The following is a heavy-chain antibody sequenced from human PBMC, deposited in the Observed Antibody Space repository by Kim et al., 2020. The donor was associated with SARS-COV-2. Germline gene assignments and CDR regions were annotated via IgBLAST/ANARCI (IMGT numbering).Heavy chain of an antibody. CDR3: TRHAPGEGDFDY. V-gene: IGHV3-73*01. Sequence: GGSLRLSCAATGFTFSGSTMHWVRQASGKGLEWVGRIRSKAKSYATAYAASVKGRFTISRDDSKNTAYLQMNSLKTEDTAVYYCTRHAPGEGDFDYWGQGTLVTVSS. J-gene: IGHJ4*02. CDR1: GFTFSGST. CDR2: IRSKAKSYAT. D-gene: IGHD1-26*01.